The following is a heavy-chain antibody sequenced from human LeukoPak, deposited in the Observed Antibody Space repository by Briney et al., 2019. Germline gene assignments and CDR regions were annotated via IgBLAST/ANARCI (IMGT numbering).Heavy chain of an antibody. CDR1: DYFISSGYY. D-gene: IGHD3-10*02. J-gene: IGHJ6*03. CDR3: ARAGYVSRPGGYYYYMDV. CDR2: MFHSGST. V-gene: IGHV4-38-2*02. Sequence: SETLSLTCSVSDYFISSGYYWAWIRQPPGKGLEWIWIMFHSGSTFYNPSLKSRVTISVDTSKNQFSLKLSSVTAADTAVYYCARAGYVSRPGGYYYYMDVWGKGTTVTVSS.